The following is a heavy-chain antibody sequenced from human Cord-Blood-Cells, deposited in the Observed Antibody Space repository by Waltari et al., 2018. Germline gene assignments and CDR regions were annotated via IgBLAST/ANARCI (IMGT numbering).Heavy chain of an antibody. J-gene: IGHJ3*02. CDR3: ARASDFWSGYDAFDI. V-gene: IGHV1-2*02. CDR1: GYTFTGYY. CDR2: INPNSGGT. Sequence: QVQLVQSGAEVKKPGASVKVSCKASGYTFTGYYMHWVRQAPGQGLEWMGWINPNSGGTNYAQKVQGRVTMTRDTSISTAYMELSRLRSDDTAVYYCARASDFWSGYDAFDIWGQGTMVTVSS. D-gene: IGHD3-3*01.